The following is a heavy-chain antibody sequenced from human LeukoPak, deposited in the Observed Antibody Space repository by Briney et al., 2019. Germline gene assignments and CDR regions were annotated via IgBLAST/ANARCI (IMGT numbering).Heavy chain of an antibody. J-gene: IGHJ4*02. CDR2: ISGSGYNT. V-gene: IGHV3-23*01. CDR3: AKDYIGYDQDFDY. Sequence: GGSLRLSCAASGFTFSSYAMSWVRQAPGKGLEWVSSISGSGYNTYYANSVKGRFSISRDNSKNTLDLQMNSLRAEDTAVYYCAKDYIGYDQDFDYWGQGILGTVSS. CDR1: GFTFSSYA. D-gene: IGHD2-2*01.